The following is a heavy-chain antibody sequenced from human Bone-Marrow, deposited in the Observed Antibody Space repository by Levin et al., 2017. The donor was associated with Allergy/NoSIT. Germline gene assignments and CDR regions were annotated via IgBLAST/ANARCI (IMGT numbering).Heavy chain of an antibody. Sequence: GESLKISCAASGFTFSSYAMHWVRQAPGKGLEWVAVISYDGSNKYYADSVKGRFTISRDNSKNTLYLQMNSLRAEDTAVYYCARDSSSWYWGQGTMVTVSS. CDR1: GFTFSSYA. CDR2: ISYDGSNK. V-gene: IGHV3-30*04. D-gene: IGHD6-13*01. J-gene: IGHJ3*01. CDR3: ARDSSSWY.